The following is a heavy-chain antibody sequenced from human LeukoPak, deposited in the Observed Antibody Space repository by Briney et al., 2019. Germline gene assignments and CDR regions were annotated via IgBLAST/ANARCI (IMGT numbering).Heavy chain of an antibody. CDR1: GGSTSSDY. J-gene: IGHJ4*02. CDR2: IYYNGAT. Sequence: SETLSLTCTVSGGSTSSDYWTWIRQPPTKGLEWIGYIYYNGATSYNPSLKSRVTMSVDTSKKHFSLKMTSVTAADTAVYYCARYGGSGWVIDNWGQGTLVTVSS. V-gene: IGHV4-59*08. D-gene: IGHD6-19*01. CDR3: ARYGGSGWVIDN.